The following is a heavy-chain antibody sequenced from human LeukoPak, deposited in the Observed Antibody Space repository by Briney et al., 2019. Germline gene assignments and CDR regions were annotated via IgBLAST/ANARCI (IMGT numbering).Heavy chain of an antibody. Sequence: SETLSLTCAVYGGSFSGYYWSWIRQPPGKGLEWIGEINHSGSTNYNPSLKSRVTISVDTSKNQFSLKLSSVTAADTAVYYCARDSYHYYGSGSYYYYFDYWGQGTLVTVSS. V-gene: IGHV4-34*01. CDR3: ARDSYHYYGSGSYYYYFDY. J-gene: IGHJ4*02. CDR1: GGSFSGYY. CDR2: INHSGST. D-gene: IGHD3-10*01.